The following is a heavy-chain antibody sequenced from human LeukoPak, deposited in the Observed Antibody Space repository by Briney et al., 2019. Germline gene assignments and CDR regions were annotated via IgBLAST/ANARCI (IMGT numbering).Heavy chain of an antibody. Sequence: SETLSLTCTVSGGSISSYYWNWIRQPPGKGLEWIGYIYNSGSTNYHPSLQSRVTISVDTSKKQFSLKLTSVTAADTAVYYCARDANYGSGSPTSLDFFDPWGQGTLVTVSS. D-gene: IGHD3-10*01. CDR1: GGSISSYY. J-gene: IGHJ5*02. CDR3: ARDANYGSGSPTSLDFFDP. CDR2: IYNSGST. V-gene: IGHV4-59*01.